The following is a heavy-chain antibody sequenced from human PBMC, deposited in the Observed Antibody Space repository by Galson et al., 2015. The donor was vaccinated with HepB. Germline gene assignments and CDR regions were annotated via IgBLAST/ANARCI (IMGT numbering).Heavy chain of an antibody. CDR1: GYTFTSYD. V-gene: IGHV1-3*04. J-gene: IGHJ4*02. Sequence: SVKVSYKASGYTFTSYDMHWVRQAPGQRPEWMGWINTGNGNTKYSQEFQGRVSITRDTSASTAYMELSSLRSEDTAVYYCARGTRIGDYWGQGTLVTVSS. CDR2: INTGNGNT. CDR3: ARGTRIGDY. D-gene: IGHD1-1*01.